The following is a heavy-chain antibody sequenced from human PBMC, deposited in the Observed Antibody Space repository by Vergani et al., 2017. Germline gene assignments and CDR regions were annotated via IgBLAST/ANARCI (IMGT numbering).Heavy chain of an antibody. CDR2: ILHSGRT. Sequence: QLQLQESGSGLVKPSQTLSLTCAVSGGSISSGGYSWSWIRQPPGKGLEWIGYILHSGRTYYNLSLKSRVTISVDRSKNQFSLKLSSVTAAYTAVYYCASQRDYYYMDVWGKGTTVTVSS. V-gene: IGHV4-30-2*01. CDR3: ASQRDYYYMDV. J-gene: IGHJ6*03. CDR1: GGSISSGGYS.